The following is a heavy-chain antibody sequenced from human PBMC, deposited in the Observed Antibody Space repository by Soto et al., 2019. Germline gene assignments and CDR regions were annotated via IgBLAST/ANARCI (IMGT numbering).Heavy chain of an antibody. J-gene: IGHJ6*02. CDR1: GFTFDDYT. D-gene: IGHD6-19*01. CDR3: AKAGIAVADDNYYYGMDV. CDR2: ISWDGGST. Sequence: GGSLRLSCAASGFTFDDYTMHWVRQAPGKGLEWVSLISWDGGSTYYADSVKGRFTISRDNSKNSLYLQMNSLRTEDTALYYCAKAGIAVADDNYYYGMDVWGQGTTVTVSS. V-gene: IGHV3-43*01.